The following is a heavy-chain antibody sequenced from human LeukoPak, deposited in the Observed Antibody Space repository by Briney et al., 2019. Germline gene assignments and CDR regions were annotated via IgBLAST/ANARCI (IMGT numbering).Heavy chain of an antibody. J-gene: IGHJ4*02. CDR1: SGSFSGYS. CDR3: ARSRIPAPGPTH. Sequence: SETLSLTCAVYSGSFSGYSWNWIRQPPGKGLEWIGEINHSGSTNYNPSLKRRVTISVDPSKNQFSLKLSSVTAADTAVYYCARSRIPAPGPTHWGQGTLVSVSS. D-gene: IGHD6-13*01. CDR2: INHSGST. V-gene: IGHV4-34*01.